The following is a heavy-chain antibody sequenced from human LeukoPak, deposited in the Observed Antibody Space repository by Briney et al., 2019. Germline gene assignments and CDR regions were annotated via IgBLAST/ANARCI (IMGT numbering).Heavy chain of an antibody. CDR3: ARVRGYSYGLTFDY. CDR2: INPNSGGT. Sequence: ASVKVSCKASGYTFTGYYMHWVRQAPGQGLEWMGWINPNSGGTNYAQKFQGRVTMTRDTSISTAYMELSRLRSDDTAVYYCARVRGYSYGLTFDYWGQGTLVTVSS. V-gene: IGHV1-2*02. CDR1: GYTFTGYY. D-gene: IGHD5-18*01. J-gene: IGHJ4*02.